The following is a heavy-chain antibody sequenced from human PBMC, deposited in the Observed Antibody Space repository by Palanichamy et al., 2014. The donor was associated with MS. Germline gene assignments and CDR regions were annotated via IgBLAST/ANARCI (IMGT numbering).Heavy chain of an antibody. Sequence: EVQLVESGGGLVKPGGSLRLSCAASGFTFSSYSMNWVRQAPGKGLEWVSSISSSSSYIYCADSVKGRFTISRDNAKNSLYLQMNSLRAEDTAVYYCAREGIAVAMNAFDIWGQGTMVTVSS. CDR1: GFTFSSYS. D-gene: IGHD6-19*01. CDR3: AREGIAVAMNAFDI. CDR2: ISSSSSYI. J-gene: IGHJ3*02. V-gene: IGHV3-21*01.